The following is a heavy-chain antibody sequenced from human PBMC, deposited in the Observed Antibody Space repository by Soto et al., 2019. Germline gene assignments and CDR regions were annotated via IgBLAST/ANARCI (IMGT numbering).Heavy chain of an antibody. J-gene: IGHJ4*02. Sequence: SETLSLTCSVSGGSMSDFFWSWIRQSPERGLEWIGYVYYLGSTDYNPSLKSRVSISVDTSKRQFSLRLSSVTAADAAIYYCARDGYDGSGSPYPAYWGPGTQVTVSS. CDR3: ARDGYDGSGSPYPAY. V-gene: IGHV4-59*01. D-gene: IGHD3-10*01. CDR1: GGSMSDFF. CDR2: VYYLGST.